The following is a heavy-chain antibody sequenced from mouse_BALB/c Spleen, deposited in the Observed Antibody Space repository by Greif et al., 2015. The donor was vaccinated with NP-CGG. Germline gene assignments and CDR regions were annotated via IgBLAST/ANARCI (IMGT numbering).Heavy chain of an antibody. CDR2: INSNGGST. J-gene: IGHJ3*01. CDR3: ARHKDGYGFAY. D-gene: IGHD1-2*01. CDR1: GFTFSSYY. Sequence: EVKLMESGGGLVKLGGSLKLSCAASGFTFSSYYMSWVRQTPEKRLELVAAINSNGGSTYYPDTVKGRFTISRDNAKNTLYLQMSRPKSEDTALYYCARHKDGYGFAYWGQGTLVTVSA. V-gene: IGHV5-6-2*01.